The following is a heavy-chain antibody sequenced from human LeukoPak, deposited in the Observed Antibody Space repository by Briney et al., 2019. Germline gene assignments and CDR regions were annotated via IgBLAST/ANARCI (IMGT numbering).Heavy chain of an antibody. D-gene: IGHD2-2*02. CDR1: GGSISSSSYY. CDR3: ARDPQLLYSFDY. V-gene: IGHV4-39*07. Sequence: SETLSLTCTVSGGSISSSSYYWGWIRQPPGKGLEWIGSIYYSGSTYYNPSLKSRVTISVDTSKNQFSLKLSSVTAADTAVYYCARDPQLLYSFDYWGQGTLVTVSS. J-gene: IGHJ4*02. CDR2: IYYSGST.